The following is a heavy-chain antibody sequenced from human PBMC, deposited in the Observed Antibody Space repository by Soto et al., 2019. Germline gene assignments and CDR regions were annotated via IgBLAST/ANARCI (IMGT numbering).Heavy chain of an antibody. V-gene: IGHV3-15*01. CDR2: IKSKTDDGTR. CDR3: ITGQLYDNVWVSVLY. CDR1: GFTFSDAW. Sequence: EVQLVESGGGLVKPGGSLTLSCGASGFTFSDAWMSWVRQTPGKGLEWVGRIKSKTDDGTRDYAPPVKGRFTISRDDLKVTLYLHMNSVKTEAIAVYYCITGQLYDNVWVSVLYCGQGTPVTVSS. D-gene: IGHD3-16*01. J-gene: IGHJ4*02.